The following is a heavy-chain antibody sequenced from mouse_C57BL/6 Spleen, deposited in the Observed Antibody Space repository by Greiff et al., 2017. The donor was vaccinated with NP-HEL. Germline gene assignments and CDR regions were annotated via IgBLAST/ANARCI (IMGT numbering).Heavy chain of an antibody. CDR1: GFTFSSYA. J-gene: IGHJ2*01. D-gene: IGHD1-1*01. CDR2: ISDGGSYT. Sequence: EVKVVESGGGLVKPGGSLKLSCAASGFTFSSYAMSWVRQTPEKRLEWVATISDGGSYTYYPDNVKGRFTISRDNAKNNLYRQMSHLKSEDTAMYYCARDDTTGGGFGYWGQGTTLTVSS. V-gene: IGHV5-4*01. CDR3: ARDDTTGGGFGY.